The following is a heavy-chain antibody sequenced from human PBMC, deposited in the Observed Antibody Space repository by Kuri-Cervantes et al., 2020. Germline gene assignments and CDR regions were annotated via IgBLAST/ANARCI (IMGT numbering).Heavy chain of an antibody. D-gene: IGHD6-6*01. Sequence: SETLSLTCAVYGESFSAYYWSWIRQAPGKGLEWIGEINHSGSTNYNPSLKSRVTISVDTSKNQFSLKLSSVTAADTAVYYCAREKQLAAAFDYWSQGTLVTVSS. CDR2: INHSGST. CDR3: AREKQLAAAFDY. J-gene: IGHJ4*02. V-gene: IGHV4-34*01. CDR1: GESFSAYY.